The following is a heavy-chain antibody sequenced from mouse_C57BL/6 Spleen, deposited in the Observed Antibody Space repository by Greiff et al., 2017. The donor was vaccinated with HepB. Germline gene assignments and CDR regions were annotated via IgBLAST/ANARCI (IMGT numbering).Heavy chain of an antibody. Sequence: QVQLQQPGAELVKPGASVKLSCKASGYTFTSYWMHWVKQRPGQGLEWIGMIHPNSGSTNYNEKFKSKATLTVDKSSSTAYMQLSSLTSEDSAVYYCAREFDYGSSSWFAYWGQGTLVTVSA. V-gene: IGHV1-64*01. CDR3: AREFDYGSSSWFAY. J-gene: IGHJ3*01. CDR2: IHPNSGST. CDR1: GYTFTSYW. D-gene: IGHD1-1*01.